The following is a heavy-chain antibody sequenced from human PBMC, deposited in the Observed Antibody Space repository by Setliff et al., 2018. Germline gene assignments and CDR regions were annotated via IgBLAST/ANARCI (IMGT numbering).Heavy chain of an antibody. V-gene: IGHV1-18*01. CDR1: GYTFSRYG. J-gene: IGHJ6*03. Sequence: GASVKVSCKASGYTFSRYGISWVRQAPGQGLEWMGWISAYNGNTNYAQKLQGRVSMTTDESTSTAYMELSSLRSEDTAVYYCAREGVDSRSSTDYRYYMDVWGKGTTVTVSS. CDR2: ISAYNGNT. D-gene: IGHD6-6*01. CDR3: AREGVDSRSSTDYRYYMDV.